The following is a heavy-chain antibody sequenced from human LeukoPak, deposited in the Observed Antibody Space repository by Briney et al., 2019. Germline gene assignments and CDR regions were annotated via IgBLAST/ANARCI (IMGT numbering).Heavy chain of an antibody. J-gene: IGHJ6*03. CDR3: AKEGDYYYYYMDV. CDR1: GFTFSNYW. V-gene: IGHV3-74*03. CDR2: INSDGSST. Sequence: GGSLRLSCAASGFTFSNYWMHWVRQVPGKGPVWVSRINSDGSSTTYADSVKGRSTISRDNSKNTLYLQMNSLRAEDTAVYYCAKEGDYYYYYMDVWGKGTTVTVSS.